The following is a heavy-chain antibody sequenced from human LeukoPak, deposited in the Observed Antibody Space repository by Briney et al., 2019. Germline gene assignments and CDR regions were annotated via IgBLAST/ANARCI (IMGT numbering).Heavy chain of an antibody. CDR2: INHSGST. J-gene: IGHJ5*02. D-gene: IGHD3-10*01. Sequence: SETLSLTCAVYGVSFSGYYWSWIRQPPGKGLEWIGEINHSGSTNYNPSLKSRVTISVDTSKNQFSLKLSSVTAADTAVYYCARGRRGYGSGSYYKSYNWFDPWGQGTLVTVSS. CDR1: GVSFSGYY. CDR3: ARGRRGYGSGSYYKSYNWFDP. V-gene: IGHV4-34*01.